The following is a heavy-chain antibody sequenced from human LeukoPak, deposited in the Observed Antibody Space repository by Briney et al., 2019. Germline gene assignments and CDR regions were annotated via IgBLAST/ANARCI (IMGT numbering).Heavy chain of an antibody. CDR2: IYHSGHT. D-gene: IGHD6-13*01. J-gene: IGHJ4*02. Sequence: SETLSLTCTVSGGSVSGYYWNWVRQPPGNGLEWIGYIYHSGHTNYNPSLKSRVSISVDRSKNQSSLKLRSVTAADTAVYYCARARESMATAGSFFDFWGQGTLVTVSS. CDR3: ARARESMATAGSFFDF. CDR1: GGSVSGYY. V-gene: IGHV4-59*02.